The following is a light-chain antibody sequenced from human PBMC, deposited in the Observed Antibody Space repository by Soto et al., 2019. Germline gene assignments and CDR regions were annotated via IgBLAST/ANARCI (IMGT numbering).Light chain of an antibody. V-gene: IGKV3-15*01. CDR1: QTVRRD. Sequence: EIVMTQSPATLSVSPGERATLSCRASQTVRRDFAWYQQKPGQAPRLLIYGAFIRATGIPARFSGSGSGTEFTLTISSLQSEDFAVYYCQQYNNWPLTFGGGTKVEIK. J-gene: IGKJ4*01. CDR3: QQYNNWPLT. CDR2: GAF.